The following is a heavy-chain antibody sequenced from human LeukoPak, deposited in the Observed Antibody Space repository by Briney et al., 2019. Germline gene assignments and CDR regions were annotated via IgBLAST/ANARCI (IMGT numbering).Heavy chain of an antibody. CDR2: IYSGGST. CDR1: GFTVSSNY. J-gene: IGHJ4*02. Sequence: GGSLRLSCAASGFTVSSNYMSWVRQAPGKGLEWVSVIYSGGSTDYADSVKGRFTSSRDNSKNTLYLQMNSLRAEDMAVYYCARDALGGTYYVPGDYWGQGTLVTVSS. CDR3: ARDALGGTYYVPGDY. V-gene: IGHV3-66*01. D-gene: IGHD1-26*01.